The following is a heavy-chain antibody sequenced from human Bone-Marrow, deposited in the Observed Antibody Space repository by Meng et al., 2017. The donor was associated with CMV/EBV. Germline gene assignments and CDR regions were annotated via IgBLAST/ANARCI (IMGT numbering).Heavy chain of an antibody. CDR2: FIPIFGTA. D-gene: IGHD3-10*01. V-gene: IGHV1-69*05. CDR3: AIIRGVTMVRGVHNWFDP. CDR1: FSRYA. J-gene: IGHJ5*02. Sequence: FSRYAISWVRQAPRHGLECMGGFIPIFGTANSAPKFQGRVTLPTAESTSTAYMELSILRSEDTAVYYCAIIRGVTMVRGVHNWFDPWGQGTLVTVSS.